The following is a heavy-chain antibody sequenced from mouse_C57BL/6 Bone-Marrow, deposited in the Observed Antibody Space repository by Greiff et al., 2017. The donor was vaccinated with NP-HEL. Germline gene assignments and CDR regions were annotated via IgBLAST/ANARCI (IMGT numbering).Heavy chain of an antibody. CDR2: IYPGDGDT. D-gene: IGHD4-1*01. J-gene: IGHJ2*01. Sequence: QVQLQQSGPELVKPGASVKISCKASGYAFSSSWMNWVKQRPGKGLEWIGRIYPGDGDTNYNGKFKGKATLTADKSSSTAYMQLSSLTSEDSAVYFCAREENWDVDYWGQGTTLTVSS. V-gene: IGHV1-82*01. CDR3: AREENWDVDY. CDR1: GYAFSSSW.